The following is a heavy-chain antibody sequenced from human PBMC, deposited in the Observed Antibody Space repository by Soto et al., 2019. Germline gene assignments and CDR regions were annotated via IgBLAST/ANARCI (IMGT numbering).Heavy chain of an antibody. CDR2: VNGDGSGT. J-gene: IGHJ3*02. V-gene: IGHV3-74*01. Sequence: EVQLVESGGDLVQPGGSLRLSCAASESTFRGYWMHWVRQAPGKGLVWVSRVNGDGSGTIYGDSVKGRFTVSRDNPKNKLFLQMNSLGVDDAAIYYCARGSSHRAFDIWGQGTMVTVSS. CDR1: ESTFRGYW. CDR3: ARGSSHRAFDI.